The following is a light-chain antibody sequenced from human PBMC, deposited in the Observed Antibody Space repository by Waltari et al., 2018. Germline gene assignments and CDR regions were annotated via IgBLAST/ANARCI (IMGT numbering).Light chain of an antibody. CDR1: KFGNTY. CDR3: QVWDHSSDHRGV. CDR2: YDT. V-gene: IGLV3-21*04. J-gene: IGLJ3*02. Sequence: SFVLTQPPSVSVAPGKTARISSGGNKFGNTYVHRYAQKLGQAPGLVIYYDTDRPSGIPERFSGSNCGNTATLTISRVEAGDEADYYCQVWDHSSDHRGVFGGGTNLTVL.